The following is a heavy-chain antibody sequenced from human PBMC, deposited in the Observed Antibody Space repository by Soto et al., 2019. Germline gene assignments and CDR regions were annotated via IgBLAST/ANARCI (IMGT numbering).Heavy chain of an antibody. Sequence: GGSLRLSFAASGLTFSGHWITWVRQAPGKGLEWVANIKQDGSEKYYVDSVKGRLTVSRDNAKNSVFLQMNSLTVEDTAMYYCASRVPDVAYYGVFDYWGQGTLVAVSS. CDR2: IKQDGSEK. V-gene: IGHV3-7*03. CDR1: GLTFSGHW. CDR3: ASRVPDVAYYGVFDY. D-gene: IGHD3-3*01. J-gene: IGHJ4*02.